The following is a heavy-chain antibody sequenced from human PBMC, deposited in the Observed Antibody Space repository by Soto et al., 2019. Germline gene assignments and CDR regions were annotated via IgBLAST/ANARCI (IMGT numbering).Heavy chain of an antibody. CDR1: GGSISSYY. CDR3: ARRPGGDYDSPHYYMDV. J-gene: IGHJ6*03. CDR2: IYYSGST. D-gene: IGHD3-16*01. V-gene: IGHV4-59*08. Sequence: SETLSLTCTVSGGSISSYYWSWIRQPPGKGLEWIGYIYYSGSTNYNPSLKSRVTISVDTSKNQFSLKLSSVTAADTAVYYCARRPGGDYDSPHYYMDVWGKGTTVTVSS.